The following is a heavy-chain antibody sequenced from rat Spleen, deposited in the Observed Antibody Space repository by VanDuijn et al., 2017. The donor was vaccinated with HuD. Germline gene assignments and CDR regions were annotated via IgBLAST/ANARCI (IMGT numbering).Heavy chain of an antibody. J-gene: IGHJ4*01. Sequence: EVQLVESDGGLVQPGRSLKLSCAASGFTLSDHYMAWVRQAPTKGLEWVASISPSGGSTYYRDSVKGRFTTSRDNAKSTLYLQMDSLRSEDTATYYCAMSGYYSSYTRLMDAWGQGASVTVSS. CDR3: AMSGYYSSYTRLMDA. CDR1: GFTLSDHY. CDR2: ISPSGGST. D-gene: IGHD1-2*01. V-gene: IGHV5-25*01.